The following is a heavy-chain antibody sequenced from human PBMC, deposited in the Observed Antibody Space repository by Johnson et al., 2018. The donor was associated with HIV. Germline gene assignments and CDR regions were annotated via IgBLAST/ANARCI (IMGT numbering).Heavy chain of an antibody. D-gene: IGHD6-19*01. J-gene: IGHJ3*02. V-gene: IGHV3-30-3*01. CDR1: GFTFSGYP. Sequence: QVQLVESGGGVVQPGRFLRLFCAASGFTFSGYPMHWVRQAPGKGLEWVAVISYDGSNKYYADSVKGRFTISRDNSKNTLYLQMNSLRAEDTAVYYCASPRAVAGGGAFDIWGQGTMVTVSS. CDR3: ASPRAVAGGGAFDI. CDR2: ISYDGSNK.